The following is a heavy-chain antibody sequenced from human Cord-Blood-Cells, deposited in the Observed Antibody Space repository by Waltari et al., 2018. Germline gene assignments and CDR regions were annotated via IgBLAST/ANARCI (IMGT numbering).Heavy chain of an antibody. J-gene: IGHJ5*02. CDR2: IYYSGST. V-gene: IGHV4-59*08. Sequence: QVQLQESGPGLVKPSETLSLTCTVSGGSISSYYWSWIRQPPGKGLEWIGYIYYSGSTNTNPSLKSRVTRSVDTSKNQFSLKLSAVTAADTAVYYCARSITGYWFDPWGQGTLVTVSS. CDR3: ARSITGYWFDP. CDR1: GGSISSYY. D-gene: IGHD7-27*01.